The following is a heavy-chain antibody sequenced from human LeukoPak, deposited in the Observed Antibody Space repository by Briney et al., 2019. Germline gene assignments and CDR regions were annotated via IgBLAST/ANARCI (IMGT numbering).Heavy chain of an antibody. CDR3: ARASVSNYYYYYGMDV. CDR1: GGTFSSYA. J-gene: IGHJ6*02. V-gene: IGHV1-69*04. D-gene: IGHD2-8*01. CDR2: IIPILGIA. Sequence: SVKVSCKASGGTFSSYAISWVRQAPGQGLEWMGRIIPILGIANYAQKFQGRVTITADKSTSTAYMELRSLRSDDTAVYYCARASVSNYYYYYGMDVWGQGTTVTVS.